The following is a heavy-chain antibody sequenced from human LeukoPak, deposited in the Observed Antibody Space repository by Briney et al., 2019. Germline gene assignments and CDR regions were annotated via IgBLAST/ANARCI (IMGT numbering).Heavy chain of an antibody. CDR1: GFSFSSYG. V-gene: IGHV3-30*18. CDR2: ISYDGNTI. D-gene: IGHD1-26*01. J-gene: IGHJ3*01. CDR3: AKDLSVVGAHDSFGV. Sequence: PGGSLRLSCAASGFSFSSYGMHWVRQAPGKGLEWLTVISYDGNTIYYADSVKGRFTISRDNSKNTLYLQMNSLRIEDTAVYYCAKDLSVVGAHDSFGVWGQGTMVTVSS.